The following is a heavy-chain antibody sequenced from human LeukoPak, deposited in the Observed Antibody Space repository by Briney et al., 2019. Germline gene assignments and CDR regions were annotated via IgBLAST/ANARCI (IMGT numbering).Heavy chain of an antibody. J-gene: IGHJ4*02. CDR1: GGPINTYY. CDR3: ARIFND. Sequence: SETLSLTCTVSGGPINTYYWSWFRQPPGKGLEFIGYISASGIINYNPSLESRLIMSLDTSKNQFSLNLMSVTAADTAVYYCARIFNDWGQGTLVNVSS. CDR2: ISASGII. V-gene: IGHV4-4*08.